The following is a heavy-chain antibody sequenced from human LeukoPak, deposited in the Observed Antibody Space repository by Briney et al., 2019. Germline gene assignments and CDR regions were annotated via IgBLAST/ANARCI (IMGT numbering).Heavy chain of an antibody. CDR2: LIPIFGTA. V-gene: IGHV1-69*05. CDR1: GGTFSRYA. D-gene: IGHD2-15*01. Sequence: SVKVSCKASGGTFSRYAISWVRQAPGQGLEWMGRLIPIFGTANYAQKFQGRVTITTDESTSTAYMELSSLRSEDTAVYYCASDLGYCSGGSCYIWGQVTLVTVSS. CDR3: ASDLGYCSGGSCYI. J-gene: IGHJ4*02.